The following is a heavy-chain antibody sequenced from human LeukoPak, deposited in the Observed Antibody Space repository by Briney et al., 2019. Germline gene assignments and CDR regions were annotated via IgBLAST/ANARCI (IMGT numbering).Heavy chain of an antibody. D-gene: IGHD3-22*01. CDR1: GYTFTGYY. Sequence: SVKVSCKASGYTFTGYYMHWVRQAPGQGLEWMGGIIPIFGTANYAQKFQGRVTITADKSTSTAYMELSSLRSEDTAVYYCARDAGLYDSSGYYYKNAFDIWGQGTMVTVSS. J-gene: IGHJ3*02. CDR3: ARDAGLYDSSGYYYKNAFDI. V-gene: IGHV1-69*06. CDR2: IIPIFGTA.